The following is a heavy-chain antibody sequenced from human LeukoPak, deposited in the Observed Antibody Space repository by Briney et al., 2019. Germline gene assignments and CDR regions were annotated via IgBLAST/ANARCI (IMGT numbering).Heavy chain of an antibody. J-gene: IGHJ5*02. Sequence: PSETLSLTCAVSGYSISSGYYWGWIRQPPGQGLEWIGSIYHSGSTYYNPSLKSRLTISVDTSKNQFSLKLSSVTAADTAVYYCARHPGPAAYNWFDPWGQGTLVTVSS. D-gene: IGHD2-2*01. CDR2: IYHSGST. V-gene: IGHV4-38-2*01. CDR1: GYSISSGYY. CDR3: ARHPGPAAYNWFDP.